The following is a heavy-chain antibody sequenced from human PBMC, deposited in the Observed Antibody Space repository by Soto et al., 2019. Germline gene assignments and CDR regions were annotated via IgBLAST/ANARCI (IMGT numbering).Heavy chain of an antibody. Sequence: ASVKVSCKASGYTFTSYDINWVRQAPGQRLEWMGWINAGNGNTKYSQKFQGRVTITRDTSASTAYMELSSLRSEDTAVYYCARLTSGSYHDAFDIWGQGTMVTVS. V-gene: IGHV1-3*01. CDR3: ARLTSGSYHDAFDI. CDR2: INAGNGNT. J-gene: IGHJ3*02. CDR1: GYTFTSYD. D-gene: IGHD1-26*01.